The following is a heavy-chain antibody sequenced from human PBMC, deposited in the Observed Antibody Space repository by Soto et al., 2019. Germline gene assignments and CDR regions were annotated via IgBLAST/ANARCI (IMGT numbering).Heavy chain of an antibody. CDR3: ARLPAGDYYYYGMDV. Sequence: SETLSLTCTVSGGSISSYYWSWIRQPPGKGLEWIGYIYYSGSTNYNPSLKSRVTISVDTSKNQFSLKLSSVTAADTAVYYCARLPAGDYYYYGMDVWGQGTTVTVSS. CDR1: GGSISSYY. D-gene: IGHD2-2*01. CDR2: IYYSGST. V-gene: IGHV4-59*08. J-gene: IGHJ6*02.